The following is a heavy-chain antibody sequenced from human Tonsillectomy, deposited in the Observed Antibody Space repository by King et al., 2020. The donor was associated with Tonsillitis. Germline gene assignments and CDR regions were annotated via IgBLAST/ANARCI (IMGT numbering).Heavy chain of an antibody. D-gene: IGHD1-14*01. J-gene: IGHJ4*02. Sequence: VQLVESGGGLVQPGGSLRLSCAASGFTFGTYWMTWVRQAPGKGLEWVANMNEDGSIKYHVDSVKGRFTISRDNAKNLLYLQMHSLRAEDTALYYCARGYNNLGDYWGQGTLVTVSS. CDR1: GFTFGTYW. CDR3: ARGYNNLGDY. CDR2: MNEDGSIK. V-gene: IGHV3-7*03.